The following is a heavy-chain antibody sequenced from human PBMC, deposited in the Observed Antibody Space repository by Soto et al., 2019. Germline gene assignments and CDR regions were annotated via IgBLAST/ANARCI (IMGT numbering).Heavy chain of an antibody. D-gene: IGHD3-22*01. CDR2: INTDNGNT. CDR3: ARFKSPYHYDRSPGDDAFDI. J-gene: IGHJ3*02. Sequence: QVHLVQSGAEVKKPGASVKVSCKASGYTFTTYAMHWLRQAPGQRLEWMGWINTDNGNTKYSQKFQDRVTITRDTSASTAYMDLGSLRSEDTAVYYCARFKSPYHYDRSPGDDAFDIWGQGTMVTVSS. V-gene: IGHV1-3*04. CDR1: GYTFTTYA.